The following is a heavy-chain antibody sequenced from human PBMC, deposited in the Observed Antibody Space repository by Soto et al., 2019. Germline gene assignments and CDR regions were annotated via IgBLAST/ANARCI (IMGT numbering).Heavy chain of an antibody. CDR3: ARRWGTSFDF. D-gene: IGHD7-27*01. CDR2: IYYSGIT. J-gene: IGHJ4*02. Sequence: SETLCVTCTVSCGSISSYGGSWIRQPPGKGLEWIGYIYYSGITDYNPSLKSRVTISVDTSKSQFSLKLSSVTAADTAVYYCARRWGTSFDFWGQGTLVTVSS. V-gene: IGHV4-59*01. CDR1: CGSISSYG.